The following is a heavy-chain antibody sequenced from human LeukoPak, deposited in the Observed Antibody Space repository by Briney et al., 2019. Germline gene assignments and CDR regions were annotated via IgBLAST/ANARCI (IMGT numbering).Heavy chain of an antibody. J-gene: IGHJ4*02. CDR3: ARSEGHDYGDLYYFDY. V-gene: IGHV4-34*01. CDR1: GGSFSGYY. Sequence: SETLSLTCAVYGGSFSGYYWSWIRQPPGKGLEWIGEINHSGSTNYNPSLKSRVTISVDTSKNQSSLKLSSVTAADTAVYYCARSEGHDYGDLYYFDYWGQGTLVTVSS. CDR2: INHSGST. D-gene: IGHD4-17*01.